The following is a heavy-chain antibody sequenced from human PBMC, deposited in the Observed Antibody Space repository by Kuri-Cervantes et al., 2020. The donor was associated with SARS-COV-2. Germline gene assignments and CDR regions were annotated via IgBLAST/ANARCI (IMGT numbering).Heavy chain of an antibody. CDR2: INHSGST. CDR3: ARGVGAAVAGTLITIYYYYGMDV. J-gene: IGHJ6*02. CDR1: GGSFSGYY. V-gene: IGHV4-34*01. D-gene: IGHD6-19*01. Sequence: GSRRLSCAVYGGSFSGYYWSWIRQPPGKGLEWIGEINHSGSTNYNPSLKSRVTISVDTSKNQFSLKLSSVTAADTAVYYCARGVGAAVAGTLITIYYYYGMDVWGQGTTVTVSS.